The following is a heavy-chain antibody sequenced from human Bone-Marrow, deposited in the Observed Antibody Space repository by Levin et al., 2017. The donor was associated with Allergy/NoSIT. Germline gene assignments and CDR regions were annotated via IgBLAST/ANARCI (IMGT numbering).Heavy chain of an antibody. Sequence: KSSETLSLTCTVSGDSITSGRFYWSWIRQLPGKGLEWIGHIYYSGATIHNPSLKSRVSMSLDTSKNQFSLRLSSVTAADTAVYYCARDGVGGVLEIPTSMPVFWFDPWGQGTQVTVSS. CDR1: GDSITSGRFY. D-gene: IGHD2-2*01. J-gene: IGHJ5*02. CDR3: ARDGVGGVLEIPTSMPVFWFDP. CDR2: IYYSGAT. V-gene: IGHV4-31*03.